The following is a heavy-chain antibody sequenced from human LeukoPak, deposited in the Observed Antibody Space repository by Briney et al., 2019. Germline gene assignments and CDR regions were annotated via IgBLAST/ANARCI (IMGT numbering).Heavy chain of an antibody. CDR2: INPNSGGT. V-gene: IGHV1-2*02. CDR3: ARDSGGSWYLDY. Sequence: ASVKVSCKASGYTFTGYYMHWVRQAPGQGLEWMGWINPNSGGTNYAQKFQGRVTMTRDTSISTAHMELSRLRSDDTAVYYCARDSGGSWYLDYWGQGTLVTVSS. J-gene: IGHJ4*02. D-gene: IGHD6-13*01. CDR1: GYTFTGYY.